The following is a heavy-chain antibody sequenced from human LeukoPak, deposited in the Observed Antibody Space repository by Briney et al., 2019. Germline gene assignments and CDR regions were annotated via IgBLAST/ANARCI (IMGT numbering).Heavy chain of an antibody. D-gene: IGHD1-1*01. CDR3: AREPPGTTGTTCWFDP. Sequence: ASVKVSCKASGYTFTGYYMHWVRQAPGQGLGWMGWINPNSGGTNYAQKFQGRVTMTRDTSISTAYMELSRLRSDDTAVYYCAREPPGTTGTTCWFDPWGQGTLVTVSS. CDR2: INPNSGGT. J-gene: IGHJ5*02. CDR1: GYTFTGYY. V-gene: IGHV1-2*02.